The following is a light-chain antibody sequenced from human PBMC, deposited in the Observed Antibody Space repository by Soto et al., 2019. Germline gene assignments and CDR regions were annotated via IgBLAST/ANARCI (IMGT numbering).Light chain of an antibody. CDR2: DVS. CDR3: SSYTSSSTYV. V-gene: IGLV2-14*01. Sequence: QSVLTQPAFVSGSPGQSITISCTGTSSDVGGYNYVSWYQQHPGKAPKLMIYDVSNRPSGVSNRFSGSKSGNTASLTISGLRAEDEADYYCSSYTSSSTYVFGTGTKVTVL. CDR1: SSDVGGYNY. J-gene: IGLJ1*01.